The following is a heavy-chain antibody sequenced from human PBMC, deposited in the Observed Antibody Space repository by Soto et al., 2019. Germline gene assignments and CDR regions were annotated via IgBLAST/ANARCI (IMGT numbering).Heavy chain of an antibody. Sequence: GGSLRLSCAASGFTFNSYAMSWVRQAPGKGLEWVSITSGGGGTTYYADSVKGRFAISRDNSKNTLYLEMNSLGAEDTAVYFCAKRYHTTTSCFDYWGQGT. CDR3: AKRYHTTTSCFDY. D-gene: IGHD2-2*01. CDR2: TSGGGGTT. V-gene: IGHV3-23*01. J-gene: IGHJ4*02. CDR1: GFTFNSYA.